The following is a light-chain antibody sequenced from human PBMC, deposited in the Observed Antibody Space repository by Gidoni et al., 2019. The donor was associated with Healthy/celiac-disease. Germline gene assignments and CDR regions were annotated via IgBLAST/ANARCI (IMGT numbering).Light chain of an antibody. Sequence: VLTQSPATLSLSPGERATLSCRASQSVSSYLAWYQQKPGQAPRLLIYDASNRATGIPARFSGSGSGTDFTLTISSLEPEDFAVYYCQQRSNWPPSLTFGGGTKVEIK. CDR3: QQRSNWPPSLT. CDR1: QSVSSY. CDR2: DAS. V-gene: IGKV3-11*01. J-gene: IGKJ4*01.